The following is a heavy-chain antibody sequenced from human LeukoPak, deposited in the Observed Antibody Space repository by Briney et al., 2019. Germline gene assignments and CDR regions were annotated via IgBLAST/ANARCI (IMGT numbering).Heavy chain of an antibody. V-gene: IGHV3-30*04. J-gene: IGHJ4*02. CDR2: ISYDGSNK. CDR3: ARDSLFLTPELRYFDWLPFGNFDY. D-gene: IGHD3-9*01. CDR1: GFTLSSYA. Sequence: GRSLRLSCAASGFTLSSYAMHWVRQAPGKGLEWVAVISYDGSNKYYADSVKGRFTISRDNSKNTLYLQMNSLRAEDTAVYYCARDSLFLTPELRYFDWLPFGNFDYWGQGTLVTVSS.